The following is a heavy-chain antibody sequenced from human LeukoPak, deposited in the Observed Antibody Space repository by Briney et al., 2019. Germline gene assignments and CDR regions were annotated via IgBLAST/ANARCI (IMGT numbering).Heavy chain of an antibody. D-gene: IGHD6-13*01. CDR2: IYYSGST. J-gene: IGHJ2*01. V-gene: IGHV4-39*07. CDR1: GGSISSSSYY. Sequence: PSETLSLTCTVSGGSISSSSYYWGWIRQPPGKGLEWIGSIYYSGSTYYNPALKSRVTISVDTSKNQFSLKLSSVTAADTAVYYCAREEAAVKIWYFDLWGRGTLVTVSS. CDR3: AREEAAVKIWYFDL.